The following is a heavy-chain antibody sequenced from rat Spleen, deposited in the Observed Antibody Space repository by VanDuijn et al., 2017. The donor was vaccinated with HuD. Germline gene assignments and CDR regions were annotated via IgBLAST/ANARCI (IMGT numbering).Heavy chain of an antibody. J-gene: IGHJ2*01. D-gene: IGHD3-6*01. CDR1: GITFNNFW. V-gene: IGHV5-31*01. Sequence: EVQLVESGGGLVQPGRSLKLSCVASGITFNNFWMSWIRQAPGKGLEWVASISNTGGSIYYPDSVKGRFTISRDNAKSTLYLQMDSLRSEDTATYYCARQNWPYYFDYWGQGVMVTVSS. CDR2: ISNTGGSI. CDR3: ARQNWPYYFDY.